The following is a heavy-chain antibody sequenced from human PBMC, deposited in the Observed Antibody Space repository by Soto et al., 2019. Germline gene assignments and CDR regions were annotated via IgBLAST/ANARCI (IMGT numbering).Heavy chain of an antibody. CDR3: VKDRYVDY. CDR2: ISSNGGST. Sequence: GGSLRLSCSVFGFTFSNYAMHWVRQAPGKGLQYVSSISSNGGSTYYADSVKGRFTISRDNSKNTLYLQMSSLRVEDTAVYYCVKDRYVDYWGQGNLVTAPQ. V-gene: IGHV3-64D*06. J-gene: IGHJ4*02. CDR1: GFTFSNYA.